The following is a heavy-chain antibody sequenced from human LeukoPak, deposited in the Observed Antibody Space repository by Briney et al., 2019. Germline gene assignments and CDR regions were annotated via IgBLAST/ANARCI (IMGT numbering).Heavy chain of an antibody. CDR2: INSDGSST. Sequence: QPGGSLRLSCAASGFTFSSYWIHWVRQAPGKGLVWVSRINSDGSSTSYADSVKGRFTISRDNAKNTLYLQMNSLRAEDTAVYYCARTADHYYYYYGMDVWGQGTTVTVSS. CDR1: GFTFSSYW. J-gene: IGHJ6*02. CDR3: ARTADHYYYYYGMDV. V-gene: IGHV3-74*01.